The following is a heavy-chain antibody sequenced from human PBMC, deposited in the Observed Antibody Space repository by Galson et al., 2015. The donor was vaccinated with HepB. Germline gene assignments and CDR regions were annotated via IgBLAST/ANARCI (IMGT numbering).Heavy chain of an antibody. V-gene: IGHV4-34*01. CDR2: VNQSGST. CDR1: GGPSSGYY. D-gene: IGHD4-17*01. CDR3: ATVGPGDYVKANWFDP. J-gene: IGHJ5*02. Sequence: LSLTCAVYGGPSSGYYWSWIRQAPGKGLEWIGEVNQSGSTKYNPSLESRVTISVDTSKKQFSLKLSSVTAGDTAVYYCATVGPGDYVKANWFDPWGQGTPVTVSP.